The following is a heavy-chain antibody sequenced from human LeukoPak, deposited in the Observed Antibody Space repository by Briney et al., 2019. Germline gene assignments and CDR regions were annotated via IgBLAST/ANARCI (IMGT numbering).Heavy chain of an antibody. D-gene: IGHD6-19*01. J-gene: IGHJ4*02. Sequence: SETLSLTXSVSGDSISSDYWSWIRQLAGKGLEWIGRIYTTGSTNYTPSLKSRVTMSVDMSKNQFSLKLSSVTAADTAVYYCASPSGYWGQGTLVTVSS. CDR3: ASPSGY. CDR1: GDSISSDY. CDR2: IYTTGST. V-gene: IGHV4-4*07.